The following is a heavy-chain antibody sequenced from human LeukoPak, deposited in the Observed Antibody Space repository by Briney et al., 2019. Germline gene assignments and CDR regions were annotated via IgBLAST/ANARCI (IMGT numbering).Heavy chain of an antibody. CDR3: ARIVYVAAAANFDY. J-gene: IGHJ4*02. V-gene: IGHV2-70*11. D-gene: IGHD6-13*01. Sequence: SGPTLVNPTQTLTLTCTFSGFSLSTSGMCVSWIRQPPGKALEWLARIDWDDDKYYSTSLKTRLTISKDTSKNQVVLTMTNMDPVDTATYYCARIVYVAAAANFDYWGQGTLVTVSS. CDR1: GFSLSTSGMC. CDR2: IDWDDDK.